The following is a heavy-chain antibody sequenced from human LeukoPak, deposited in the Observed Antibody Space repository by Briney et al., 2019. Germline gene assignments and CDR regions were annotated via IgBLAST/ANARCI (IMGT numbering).Heavy chain of an antibody. CDR2: ISSSSSYI. Sequence: GGSLRLSCAASGLTFTTYSMHWVRQAPGKGLEWVSSISSSSSYIYYADSVKGRFTISRDNARNSLYLQMNSLRAEDTAVYYCATVRPGFCSSTTCYTDYWGQGTLVTVSS. J-gene: IGHJ4*02. D-gene: IGHD2-2*02. CDR3: ATVRPGFCSSTTCYTDY. CDR1: GLTFTTYS. V-gene: IGHV3-21*01.